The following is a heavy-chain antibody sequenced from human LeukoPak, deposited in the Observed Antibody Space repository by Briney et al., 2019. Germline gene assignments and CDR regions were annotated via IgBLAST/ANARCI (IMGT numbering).Heavy chain of an antibody. CDR2: IYSGGST. J-gene: IGHJ5*02. CDR1: GFTFSSYG. CDR3: TRHWGSDNWFDP. Sequence: PGGSLRLSRAASGFTFSSYGMHWVRQAPGKGLEWVSVIYSGGSTYYADSVKGRFTISRDNSKNTLYLQMNSLRAEDTAVYYCTRHWGSDNWFDPWGQGTLVTVSS. V-gene: IGHV3-53*01. D-gene: IGHD7-27*01.